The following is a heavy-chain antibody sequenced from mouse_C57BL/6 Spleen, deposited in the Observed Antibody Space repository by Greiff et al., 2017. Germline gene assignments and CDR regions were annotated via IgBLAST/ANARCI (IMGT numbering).Heavy chain of an antibody. J-gene: IGHJ2*01. CDR1: GYTFTSYG. CDR3: ARSSAGTRGAYFDY. Sequence: VKLMESGAELARPGASVKLSCTASGYTFTSYGISWVKQRPGQSLEWIGEIYPRSGNTYYTEKFKGKGTLTADKSSSTAYMELRSLTSEDSAVYFCARSSAGTRGAYFDYWGQGTTLTVSS. V-gene: IGHV1-81*01. CDR2: IYPRSGNT. D-gene: IGHD4-1*01.